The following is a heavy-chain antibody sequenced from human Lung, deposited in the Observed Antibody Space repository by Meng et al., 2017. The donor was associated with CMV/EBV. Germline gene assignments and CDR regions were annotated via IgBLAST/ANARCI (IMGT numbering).Heavy chain of an antibody. Sequence: ASXXVSXKASGYTLTNYYIHWVRQAPGQGLEWMGIINPSDNTTIYAQKFQGRVTMTRDTSTSTVYMELSSLRSDDTALYYCARDLGYSSSWYFQYYFDCWXQGTVVTVSS. CDR1: GYTLTNYY. CDR2: INPSDNTT. CDR3: ARDLGYSSSWYFQYYFDC. V-gene: IGHV1-46*01. D-gene: IGHD6-13*01. J-gene: IGHJ4*02.